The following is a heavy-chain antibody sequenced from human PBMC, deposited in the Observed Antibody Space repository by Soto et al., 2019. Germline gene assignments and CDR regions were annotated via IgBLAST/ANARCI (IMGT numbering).Heavy chain of an antibody. J-gene: IGHJ4*02. CDR2: ISYDGSNK. V-gene: IGHV3-30-3*01. Sequence: LRLSCAASGFTFSSYAMHWVRQAPGKGLEWVAVISYDGSNKYYADSVKGRFTISRDNSKNTLYLQMNSLRAEDTAVYYCAREPIVGATATYYFDYWGQGTLVTVSS. CDR1: GFTFSSYA. CDR3: AREPIVGATATYYFDY. D-gene: IGHD1-26*01.